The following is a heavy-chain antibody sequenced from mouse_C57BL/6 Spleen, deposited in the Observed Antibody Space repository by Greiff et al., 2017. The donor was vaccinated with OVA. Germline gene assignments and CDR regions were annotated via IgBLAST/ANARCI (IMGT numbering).Heavy chain of an antibody. CDR1: GYTFTSYW. V-gene: IGHV1-50*01. CDR2: IDPSDSYT. CDR3: AGGPYFDY. J-gene: IGHJ2*01. Sequence: QVQLKQPGAELVKPGASVKLSCKASGYTFTSYWMQWVKQRPGQGLEWIGEIDPSDSYTNYNQKFKGKATLTVDTSSSTAYMQLSSLTSEDSAVYYCAGGPYFDYWGQGTTLTVSS.